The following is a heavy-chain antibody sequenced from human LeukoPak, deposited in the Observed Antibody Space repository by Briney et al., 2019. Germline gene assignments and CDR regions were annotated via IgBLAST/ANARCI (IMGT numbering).Heavy chain of an antibody. Sequence: PSETLSLTCAVYGGSFSGYYWSWIRQSPGKGLEWIGEIYHTGSTNYSPSLRSRVTMSIDKSNNQFSLNLNSVTAADTAVYYCAKSGDYLWDYWGQGTLVTVSS. CDR1: GGSFSGYY. V-gene: IGHV4-34*01. CDR2: IYHTGST. D-gene: IGHD3-16*01. J-gene: IGHJ4*02. CDR3: AKSGDYLWDY.